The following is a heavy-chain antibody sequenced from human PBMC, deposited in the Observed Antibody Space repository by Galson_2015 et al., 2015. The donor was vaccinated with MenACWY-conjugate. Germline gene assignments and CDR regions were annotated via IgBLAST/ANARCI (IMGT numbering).Heavy chain of an antibody. J-gene: IGHJ2*01. Sequence: SLRLSCAASGFTFNAHYMDWVRQAPGKGLEWVGRSRNKPNSYATEYAASVKGRFTISRDDLKNSLYLQMNSLKTDDTAVYYCARATHYYDTSAKQWQFDLWGRGTLVTVSS. CDR1: GFTFNAHY. CDR3: ARATHYYDTSAKQWQFDL. CDR2: SRNKPNSYAT. V-gene: IGHV3-72*01. D-gene: IGHD3-22*01.